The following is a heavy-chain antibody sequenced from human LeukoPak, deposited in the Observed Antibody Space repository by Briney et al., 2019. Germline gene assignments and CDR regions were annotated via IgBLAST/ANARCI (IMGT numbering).Heavy chain of an antibody. CDR3: AKDSDYDYVWGSYRSIPLDY. D-gene: IGHD3-16*02. V-gene: IGHV3-23*01. CDR2: ISGSGGST. J-gene: IGHJ4*02. Sequence: GGSLRLSCAASGFTFSSYAMSWVRQAPGKGLEWVSAISGSGGSTYYADSVKGRFTISRDNSKNTLYLQMNSLRAEDTAVYYCAKDSDYDYVWGSYRSIPLDYWGQGTLVTVSS. CDR1: GFTFSSYA.